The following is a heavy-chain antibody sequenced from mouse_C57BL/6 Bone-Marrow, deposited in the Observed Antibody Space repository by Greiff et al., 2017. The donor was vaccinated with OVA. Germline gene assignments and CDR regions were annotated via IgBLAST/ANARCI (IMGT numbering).Heavy chain of an antibody. D-gene: IGHD2-5*01. CDR1: GYTFTSYW. CDR2: IDPSDSYT. J-gene: IGHJ1*03. V-gene: IGHV1-50*01. CDR3: ARRGYYSNYGGWYFDV. Sequence: QVQLQQPGAELVKPGASVKLSCKASGYTFTSYWMQWVKQRPGQGLEWIGEIDPSDSYTNYNQKFKGKATLTVDTSSSTAYMQLSSLTSEDSAVYYCARRGYYSNYGGWYFDVWGTGTTVTVSS.